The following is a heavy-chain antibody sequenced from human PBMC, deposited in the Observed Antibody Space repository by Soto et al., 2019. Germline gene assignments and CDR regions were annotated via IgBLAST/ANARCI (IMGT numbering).Heavy chain of an antibody. CDR3: AREYCRGGSCYPIDY. D-gene: IGHD2-15*01. Sequence: ASVNGACKASGFTFTSYGISWVRQAPGQGLEWMGWISAYNGNTNYAQKLQGRATMTTYTSTSTAYMEVRSVRSDDTDVYYCAREYCRGGSCYPIDYWGQGTLVTVSS. V-gene: IGHV1-18*01. J-gene: IGHJ4*02. CDR2: ISAYNGNT. CDR1: GFTFTSYG.